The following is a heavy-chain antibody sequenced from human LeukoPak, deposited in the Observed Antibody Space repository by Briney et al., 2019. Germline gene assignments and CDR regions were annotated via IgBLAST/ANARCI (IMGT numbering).Heavy chain of an antibody. J-gene: IGHJ4*02. Sequence: PGRSLRLSCAASGFTFSTYGMHWVRQAPGKGLEWVAVISYDGSNEYFADSVKGRFTISRDNSKNTLYLQMNSLRAEDTAAYYCAKASGGSYYGYFDYWGQGTLVTVSS. D-gene: IGHD1-26*01. CDR2: ISYDGSNE. CDR3: AKASGGSYYGYFDY. CDR1: GFTFSTYG. V-gene: IGHV3-30*18.